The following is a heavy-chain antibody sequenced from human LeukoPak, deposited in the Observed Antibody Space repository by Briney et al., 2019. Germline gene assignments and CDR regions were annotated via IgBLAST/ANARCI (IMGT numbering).Heavy chain of an antibody. J-gene: IGHJ4*02. CDR1: GYTCTSYG. CDR3: ARDEVRRAVAGYFDN. CDR2: ISGYNGNT. Sequence: GASVKVSCKASGYTCTSYGISWVRQAPGQGLEWMGWISGYNGNTNYAQKFQGRVTMTTATSTSTVYMELRSLRSDDTAVYYGARDEVRRAVAGYFDNWGQGTLVTVSS. V-gene: IGHV1-18*01. D-gene: IGHD6-19*01.